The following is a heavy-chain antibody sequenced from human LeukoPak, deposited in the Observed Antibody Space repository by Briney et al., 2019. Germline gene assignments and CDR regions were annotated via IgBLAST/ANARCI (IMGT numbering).Heavy chain of an antibody. CDR2: IYSGGST. CDR3: ASQSLTYYYDSSGQHDAFDI. V-gene: IGHV3-53*01. CDR1: GFTVSSNY. Sequence: GGSLRLSCAASGFTVSSNYMSWVRQAPGKGLEWVSVIYSGGSTYYAASVKGRFTISRDNSKNTLYLQMNSLRAEDTAVYYCASQSLTYYYDSSGQHDAFDIWGQGTMVTVSS. D-gene: IGHD3-22*01. J-gene: IGHJ3*02.